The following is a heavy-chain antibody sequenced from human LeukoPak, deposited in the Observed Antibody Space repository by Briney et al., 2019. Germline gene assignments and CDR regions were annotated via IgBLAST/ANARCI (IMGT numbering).Heavy chain of an antibody. V-gene: IGHV3-23*01. CDR1: GFPFTKFA. Sequence: GGSLRLSCSASGFPFTKFAMSWVRQAPGKGLEWVSTVSGSGGTTNYADSVKGRFTFSRDNSKNTLYLQMNSLRAEDTAVYYCAKDVLSGTYYYFDQWGQGTLVTVSS. D-gene: IGHD1-26*01. CDR3: AKDVLSGTYYYFDQ. CDR2: VSGSGGTT. J-gene: IGHJ4*02.